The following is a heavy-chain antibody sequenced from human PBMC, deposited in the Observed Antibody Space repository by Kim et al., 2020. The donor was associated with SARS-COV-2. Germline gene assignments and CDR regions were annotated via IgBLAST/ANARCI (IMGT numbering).Heavy chain of an antibody. V-gene: IGHV1-3*01. D-gene: IGHD6-19*01. Sequence: SQKFQGRVTITRDTSASTAYMELSSLRSEDTAVYYCARGRRQWLAYYFDYWGQGTLVTVSS. J-gene: IGHJ4*02. CDR3: ARGRRQWLAYYFDY.